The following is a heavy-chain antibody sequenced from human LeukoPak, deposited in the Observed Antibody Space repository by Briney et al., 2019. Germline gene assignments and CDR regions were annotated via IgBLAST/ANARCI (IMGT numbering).Heavy chain of an antibody. J-gene: IGHJ4*02. CDR2: ITYSGST. Sequence: SETLSLTCTVSGGSISNYFWSWIRQPPGKGLEWIGYITYSGSTDHNPSLKSRATISVDASKNQFSLKLTSVTAADTAVYYCARSVEMASRSFDCWGQGTLVTVSS. D-gene: IGHD5-12*01. V-gene: IGHV4-59*12. CDR1: GGSISNYF. CDR3: ARSVEMASRSFDC.